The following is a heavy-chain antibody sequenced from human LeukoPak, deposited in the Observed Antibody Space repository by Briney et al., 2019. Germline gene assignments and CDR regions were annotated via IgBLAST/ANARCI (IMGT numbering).Heavy chain of an antibody. Sequence: GGSLRLSCAASGFTFSSYWMSWVRQAPGKGLGWVANIKQDGSEKYYIDSVKGRFTISRDNAKSSLYLQMNSLRAEDTAVYYCARIAAAGFDFWGQGTLVTVSS. CDR1: GFTFSSYW. CDR3: ARIAAAGFDF. CDR2: IKQDGSEK. J-gene: IGHJ4*02. D-gene: IGHD6-13*01. V-gene: IGHV3-7*01.